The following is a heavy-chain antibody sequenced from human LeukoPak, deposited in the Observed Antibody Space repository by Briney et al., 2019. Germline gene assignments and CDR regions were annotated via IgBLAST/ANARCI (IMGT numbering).Heavy chain of an antibody. Sequence: GGPQTLPCAASGFTLSSKAMSCVRQAPGKGWDSDSAVTASAGNTYYADSVKGRFTISRDNSKNTLYLQVNSLRAEDTAVYYCAKGDYYGSGNTFKNGMDVWGQGTTVTVSS. D-gene: IGHD3-10*01. CDR2: VTASAGNT. CDR1: GFTLSSKA. J-gene: IGHJ6*02. CDR3: AKGDYYGSGNTFKNGMDV. V-gene: IGHV3-23*01.